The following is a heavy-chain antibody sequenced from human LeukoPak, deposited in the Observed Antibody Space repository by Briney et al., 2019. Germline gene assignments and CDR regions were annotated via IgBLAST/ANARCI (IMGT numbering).Heavy chain of an antibody. CDR1: GYTFTSYA. Sequence: GASVTVSCKASGYTFTSYAIHWVRQAPGQRLEWMGWINAGSGNTKYSQNFQGRVTITRDTSASTAYMELSSLRSEDTAVYYCGRGSYRYTNDYWGQGTLVTVSS. J-gene: IGHJ4*02. CDR2: INAGSGNT. V-gene: IGHV1-3*01. CDR3: GRGSYRYTNDY. D-gene: IGHD3-16*02.